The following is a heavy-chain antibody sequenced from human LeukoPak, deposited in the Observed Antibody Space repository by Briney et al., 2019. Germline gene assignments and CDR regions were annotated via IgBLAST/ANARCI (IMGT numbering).Heavy chain of an antibody. J-gene: IGHJ6*03. CDR2: IYSGGST. CDR1: GFTVSSNY. Sequence: GGSLRLSCAASGFTVSSNYMSWVRQAPGKGLEWVSVIYSGGSTYYADSVKGRFTIPRDNSKNTLYLQMNSLRAEDTAVYYCARGRNWNYNYYYMDVWGKGTTVTVSS. D-gene: IGHD1-20*01. CDR3: ARGRNWNYNYYYMDV. V-gene: IGHV3-53*01.